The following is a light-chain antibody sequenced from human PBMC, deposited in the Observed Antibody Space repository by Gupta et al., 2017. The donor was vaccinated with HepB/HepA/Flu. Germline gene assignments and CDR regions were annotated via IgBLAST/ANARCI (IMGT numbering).Light chain of an antibody. CDR1: ESISGSY. V-gene: IGKV3-20*01. J-gene: IGKJ4*01. CDR2: GAS. CDR3: QQYGSSRGLT. Sequence: DIVLTQSPATLSFSPGERATLSCRASESISGSYLAWYQQKPGQGPRLLIYGASTRATGIPARFSGSGTGTDFTLTISGREPEDFAVYYCQQYGSSRGLTFGGGTKVDIK.